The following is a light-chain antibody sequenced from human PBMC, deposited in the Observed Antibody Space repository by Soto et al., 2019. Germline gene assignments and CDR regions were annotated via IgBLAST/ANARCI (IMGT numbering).Light chain of an antibody. V-gene: IGKV3-15*01. CDR2: GAS. Sequence: EIVMTQSPGTLSVSPGERATLSCRASQSVRSDLAWYQQKPGQAPRLLIYGASTRATGVPVRFSGSGSGTEFSLTISSLQSEDFAVYYCQQYKDWPLTFGGGTKVDIK. J-gene: IGKJ4*01. CDR1: QSVRSD. CDR3: QQYKDWPLT.